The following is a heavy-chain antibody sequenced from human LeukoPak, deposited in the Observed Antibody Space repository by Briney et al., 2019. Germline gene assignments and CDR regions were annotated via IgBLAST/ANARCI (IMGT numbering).Heavy chain of an antibody. V-gene: IGHV3-21*01. J-gene: IGHJ4*02. CDR3: ARDRPSGGIVVVPAAPD. D-gene: IGHD2-2*01. CDR1: GFTFSSYW. Sequence: GGSLRLSCAASGFTFSSYWMNWVRQAPGKGLEWVSSISSSSSYIYYADSVKGRFTISRDNAKNSLYLQMNSLRAEDTAVYYCARDRPSGGIVVVPAAPDWGQGTLVTVSS. CDR2: ISSSSSYI.